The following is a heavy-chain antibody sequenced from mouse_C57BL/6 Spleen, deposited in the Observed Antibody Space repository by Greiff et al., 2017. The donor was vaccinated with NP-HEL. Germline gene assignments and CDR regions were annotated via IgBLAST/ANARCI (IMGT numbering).Heavy chain of an antibody. J-gene: IGHJ3*01. CDR3: ASNYGSPFAY. CDR1: GYAFSSSW. D-gene: IGHD1-1*01. Sequence: VKLMESGPELVKPGASVKISCKASGYAFSSSWMNWVKQRPGKGLEWIGRIYPGDGDTNYNGKFKGKATLTADKSSSTAYMQLSSLTSEDSAVYFCASNYGSPFAYWGQGTLVTVSA. V-gene: IGHV1-82*01. CDR2: IYPGDGDT.